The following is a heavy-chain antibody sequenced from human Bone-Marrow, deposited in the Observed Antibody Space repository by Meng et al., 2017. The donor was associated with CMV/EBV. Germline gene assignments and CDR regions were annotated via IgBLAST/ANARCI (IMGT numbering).Heavy chain of an antibody. CDR2: IYYSGST. V-gene: IGHV4-39*07. CDR3: ARDSNYSHLLYYVMDV. Sequence: GSLRLSCTVSGGSISSSSYYWGWIRQPPGKGLEWIGSIYYSGSTYYNPSLKSRVTISVDTSKNQFSLKLSSVTAADTAVYYCARDSNYSHLLYYVMDVWGQGTTVTVSS. D-gene: IGHD1-7*01. CDR1: GGSISSSSYY. J-gene: IGHJ6*02.